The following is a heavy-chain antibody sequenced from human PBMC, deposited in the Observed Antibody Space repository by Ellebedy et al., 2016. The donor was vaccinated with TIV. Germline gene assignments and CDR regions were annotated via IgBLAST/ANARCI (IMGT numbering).Heavy chain of an antibody. CDR2: ISSSSSYI. V-gene: IGHV3-21*01. Sequence: GGSLRLXCAASGFTFSSYSINWVRQAPGKGLEWVSSISSSSSYIYYTDSVKGRFTISRDNAKNSLYLQMNSLRAEDTAVYYCARGPWGYSSSWYYDYWGQGTLVTVSS. J-gene: IGHJ4*02. CDR1: GFTFSSYS. CDR3: ARGPWGYSSSWYYDY. D-gene: IGHD6-13*01.